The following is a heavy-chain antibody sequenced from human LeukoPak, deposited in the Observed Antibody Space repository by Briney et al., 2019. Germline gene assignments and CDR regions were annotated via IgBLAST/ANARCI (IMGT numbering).Heavy chain of an antibody. V-gene: IGHV3-30-3*01. J-gene: IGHJ6*02. CDR3: ATDPPRTQQYGMDV. D-gene: IGHD1-14*01. CDR1: GFTFSRSA. Sequence: PGGSLRLSCTDSGFTFSRSAMHWVRQAPGKGLEWVAVTSYDGIHKYYADSVQGRFTISRDNSKNTLYLQMNSLRAEDTAVYYCATDPPRTQQYGMDVWGQGTTVTVSS. CDR2: TSYDGIHK.